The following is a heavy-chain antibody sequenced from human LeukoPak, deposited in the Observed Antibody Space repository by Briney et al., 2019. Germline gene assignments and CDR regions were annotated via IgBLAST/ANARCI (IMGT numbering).Heavy chain of an antibody. CDR1: GFTVGSKY. Sequence: QAGGSLRLSCAASGFTVGSKYMSWVRQAPGKGLEWVSLIYSGGSTYYADSVKGRFTISRDNSKNTLYLQMNSLRAADTAVYYCARGRASSGSSRYYFYYYMDVWGKGTTVTISS. CDR2: IYSGGST. CDR3: ARGRASSGSSRYYFYYYMDV. V-gene: IGHV3-53*01. D-gene: IGHD3-10*01. J-gene: IGHJ6*03.